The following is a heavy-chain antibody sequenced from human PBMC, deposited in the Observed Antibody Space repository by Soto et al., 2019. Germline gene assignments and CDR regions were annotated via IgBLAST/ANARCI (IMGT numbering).Heavy chain of an antibody. J-gene: IGHJ4*02. CDR2: INPNSGGT. V-gene: IGHV1-2*04. Sequence: ASVKVSCKASGYTFTGYYMHWVRQAPGQGLEWMGWINPNSGGTNYAQKFQGWVTMTRDTSISTAYMELSRLRSEDTAVYYCARGVYDSSGYSDYWGQGILVTAPQ. CDR3: ARGVYDSSGYSDY. CDR1: GYTFTGYY. D-gene: IGHD3-22*01.